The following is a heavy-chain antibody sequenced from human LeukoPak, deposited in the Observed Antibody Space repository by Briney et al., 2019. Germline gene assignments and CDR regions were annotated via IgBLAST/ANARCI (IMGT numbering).Heavy chain of an antibody. Sequence: GGSLRLSCAASGFTFSSYGMHWVRQAPGKGLEWVAFIRYDGSNKYYADSVKGRFTISRDNSKNTLYLQMNSLRAEDTAVYYCAKESLSIAAAGGSVYWGQGTLVTVSS. D-gene: IGHD6-13*01. CDR1: GFTFSSYG. CDR3: AKESLSIAAAGGSVY. V-gene: IGHV3-30*02. CDR2: IRYDGSNK. J-gene: IGHJ4*02.